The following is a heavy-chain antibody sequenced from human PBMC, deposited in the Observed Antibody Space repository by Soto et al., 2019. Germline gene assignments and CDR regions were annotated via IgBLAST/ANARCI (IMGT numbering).Heavy chain of an antibody. D-gene: IGHD3-3*01. J-gene: IGHJ5*02. CDR3: ATSYDSRFDP. V-gene: IGHV1-18*04. Sequence: ASVKVSCKASGYSFSTYDISWLLQAPGQGPEWMGRISPKNGNTNYAQNFQDRVTMTADTSSSTAYMELRGLRSDDTAKYYCATSYDSRFDPWGQATLVTISS. CDR2: ISPKNGNT. CDR1: GYSFSTYD.